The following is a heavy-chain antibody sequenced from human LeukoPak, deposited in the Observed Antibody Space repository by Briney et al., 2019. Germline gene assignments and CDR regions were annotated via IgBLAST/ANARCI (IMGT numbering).Heavy chain of an antibody. CDR3: AKVSGWSAG. V-gene: IGHV4-34*01. CDR2: ISHSGST. D-gene: IGHD6-19*01. J-gene: IGHJ4*02. CDR1: GGSFSGYY. Sequence: SETLSLTCAVYGGSFSGYYWSWIRQPPGKGLEWIGEISHSGSTNYNPSLKSRVTISVDTSKNQFSLKLSSVTAADTAVYYCAKVSGWSAGWGQGTLVTVSS.